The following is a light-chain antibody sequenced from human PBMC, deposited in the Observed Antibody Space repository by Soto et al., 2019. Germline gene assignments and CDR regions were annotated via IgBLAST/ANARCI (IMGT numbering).Light chain of an antibody. J-gene: IGLJ1*01. CDR3: SSYTTSDTYV. CDR2: EVF. Sequence: QSALTQPASVSGSPGQSISISCTGTSSDIGTYNRVSWYQHHPDKAPTLLIYEVFTRPSGVSHHFSGSKSGNTASLTISGLQPGDDADYYCSSYTTSDTYVFGTGTKLTVL. V-gene: IGLV2-14*01. CDR1: SSDIGTYNR.